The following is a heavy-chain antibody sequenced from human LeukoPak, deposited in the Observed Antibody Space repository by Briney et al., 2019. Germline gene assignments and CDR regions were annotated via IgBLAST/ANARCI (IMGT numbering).Heavy chain of an antibody. J-gene: IGHJ4*02. Sequence: SETLSLTCTVSGDSITSAEYSWNWVRQPAGKGLEWIGRVSTSGKTFYNPPLNSRVTISLDTSKKQFSLKLSTVTAADTAVYYCARINVDYYDSSGSWDYWGQGTLVTVSS. CDR1: GDSITSAEYS. D-gene: IGHD3-22*01. CDR2: VSTSGKT. CDR3: ARINVDYYDSSGSWDY. V-gene: IGHV4-61*02.